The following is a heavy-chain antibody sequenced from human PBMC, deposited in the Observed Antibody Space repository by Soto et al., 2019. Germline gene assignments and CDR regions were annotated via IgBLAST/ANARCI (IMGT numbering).Heavy chain of an antibody. CDR3: ARGIAAERTYYYYYGMDV. V-gene: IGHV3-21*01. CDR2: ISSSSSYI. Sequence: GGSLRLSCAGSGFTFSSYSMNWVRQAPGKGLEWVSSISSSSSYIYYADSVKGRFTISRDNAKNSLYLQMNSLRAEDTAVYYCARGIAAERTYYYYYGMDVWGQGTTVTVSS. CDR1: GFTFSSYS. D-gene: IGHD6-13*01. J-gene: IGHJ6*02.